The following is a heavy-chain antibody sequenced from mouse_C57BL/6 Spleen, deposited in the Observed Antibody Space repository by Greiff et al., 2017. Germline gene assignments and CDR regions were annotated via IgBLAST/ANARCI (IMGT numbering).Heavy chain of an antibody. CDR2: IYPGDGDT. J-gene: IGHJ3*01. D-gene: IGHD1-1*01. CDR3: AREGLTTVVAPGFAY. Sequence: VQRVESGPELVKPGASVKISCKASGYAFSSSWMNWVKQRPGKGLEWIGRIYPGDGDTNYNGKFKGKATLTADKSSSTAYMQLSSLTSEDSAVYFCAREGLTTVVAPGFAYWGQGTLVTVSA. V-gene: IGHV1-82*01. CDR1: GYAFSSSW.